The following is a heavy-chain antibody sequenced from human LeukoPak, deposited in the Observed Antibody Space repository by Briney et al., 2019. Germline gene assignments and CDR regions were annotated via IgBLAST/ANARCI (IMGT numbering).Heavy chain of an antibody. CDR1: GVSISSYY. V-gene: IGHV4-59*01. J-gene: IGHJ4*02. Sequence: PSGALSLPCPVSGVSISSYYWSWIRAPPGKGLEWIGYISYSGSTNYNPSLKSRVTISVDTSKHQFSLKLSAVTAADTAVYYCARGPHKFDYWGQGSLVTVSS. CDR3: ARGPHKFDY. CDR2: ISYSGST.